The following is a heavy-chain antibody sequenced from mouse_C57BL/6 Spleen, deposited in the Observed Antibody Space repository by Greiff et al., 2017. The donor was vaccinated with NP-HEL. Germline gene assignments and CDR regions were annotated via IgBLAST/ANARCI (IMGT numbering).Heavy chain of an antibody. Sequence: VKLMESGPELVKPGASVKISCKASGYAFSSSWMNWVKQRPGKGLEWIGRIYPGDGDTNYNGKFKGKATLTADKSSSTAYMQLSSLTSEDSAVYFCARGAGTIAYWGQGTLVTVSA. CDR3: ARGAGTIAY. CDR2: IYPGDGDT. V-gene: IGHV1-82*01. D-gene: IGHD4-1*01. CDR1: GYAFSSSW. J-gene: IGHJ3*01.